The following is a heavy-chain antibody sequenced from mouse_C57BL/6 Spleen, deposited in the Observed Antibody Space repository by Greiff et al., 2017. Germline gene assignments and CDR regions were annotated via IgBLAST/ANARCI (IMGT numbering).Heavy chain of an antibody. Sequence: VQLQQSGGGLVKPGGSLKLSCAASGFTFSDYGLHWVRQAPEKGLEGVAYISSGSSTIYYADTVTGRFTISRDKAKNTLFLQMTSLRSEDTAMYYCARPGDWDAMDYWGQGTSVTVSS. CDR2: ISSGSSTI. D-gene: IGHD2-13*01. CDR3: ARPGDWDAMDY. V-gene: IGHV5-17*01. J-gene: IGHJ4*01. CDR1: GFTFSDYG.